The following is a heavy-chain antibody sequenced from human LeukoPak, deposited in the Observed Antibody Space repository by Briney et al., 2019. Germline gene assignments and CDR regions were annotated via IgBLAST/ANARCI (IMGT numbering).Heavy chain of an antibody. D-gene: IGHD4-17*01. Sequence: PGGSLRLSCAASGFTFSSYGMHWVRQAPGKGLEWVAVISYDGSNKYYADSVKGRFTISRDNSKNTLYLQMNSLRAEDTAVYYCARGGITVTSSLDYWGQGTLVTVSS. J-gene: IGHJ4*02. CDR1: GFTFSSYG. V-gene: IGHV3-30*03. CDR3: ARGGITVTSSLDY. CDR2: ISYDGSNK.